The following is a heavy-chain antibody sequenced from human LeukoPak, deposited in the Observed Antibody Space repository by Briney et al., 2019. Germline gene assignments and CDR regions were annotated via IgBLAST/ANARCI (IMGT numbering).Heavy chain of an antibody. CDR1: GFTFSSYA. CDR2: ISGSGGST. J-gene: IGHJ3*02. Sequence: PGGSLRLSCAASGFTFSSYAMSWVRQAPGKGLEWVSAISGSGGSTYYADSVKGRFTISRDNSKNTLYLQMNSLRAEDTAVYYCAKVPYDFWSAPRLAFDIWGQGTMVTVSS. V-gene: IGHV3-23*01. CDR3: AKVPYDFWSAPRLAFDI. D-gene: IGHD3-3*01.